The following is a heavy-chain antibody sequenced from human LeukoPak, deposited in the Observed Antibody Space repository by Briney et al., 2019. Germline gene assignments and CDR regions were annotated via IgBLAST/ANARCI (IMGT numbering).Heavy chain of an antibody. D-gene: IGHD1-26*01. CDR3: TTLASGNYGLDY. J-gene: IGHJ4*02. CDR1: GSDSGFTFSSAW. Sequence: PGGSLKLSCAASGSDSGFTFSSAWMSWVRQAPGKGLEWVGRIKSRTSGGTTDYAAPVKGRLTISRDDSQNTVYLQVNSLKSEDTAVYYCTTLASGNYGLDYWGQGTLVTVSS. V-gene: IGHV3-15*01. CDR2: IKSRTSGGTT.